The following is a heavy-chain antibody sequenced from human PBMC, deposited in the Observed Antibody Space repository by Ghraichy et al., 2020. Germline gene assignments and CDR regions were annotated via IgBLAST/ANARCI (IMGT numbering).Heavy chain of an antibody. CDR3: AKSGAVVVNVFDI. CDR2: ISSTGGST. Sequence: GSLRLSCAASGFTFTKYAITWVRQAPGKGLEWVSGISSTGGSTDYADSVKGRFTISRDNSKSTFYLQMNSLRAEDTAVYYCAKSGAVVVNVFDIWGQGTMVTVSS. D-gene: IGHD3-22*01. V-gene: IGHV3-23*01. CDR1: GFTFTKYA. J-gene: IGHJ3*02.